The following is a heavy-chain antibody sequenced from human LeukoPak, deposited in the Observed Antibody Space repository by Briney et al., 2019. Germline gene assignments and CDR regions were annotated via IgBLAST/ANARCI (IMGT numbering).Heavy chain of an antibody. CDR2: IGGTGGNI. J-gene: IGHJ4*02. V-gene: IGHV3-23*01. Sequence: PGGSLRLSCAASGLSFSNYAMYWVRQAPGKGLEWVSAIGGTGGNIFYTDSVKGRFTISRDNLKNTLYLQMNSLRAEDTAVYYCAKSPLGTRAYDYWGQGTLVTVSS. CDR3: AKSPLGTRAYDY. CDR1: GLSFSNYA. D-gene: IGHD1-7*01.